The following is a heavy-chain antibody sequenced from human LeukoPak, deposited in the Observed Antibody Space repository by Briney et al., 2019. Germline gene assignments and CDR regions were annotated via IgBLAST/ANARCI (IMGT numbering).Heavy chain of an antibody. CDR3: ARGVGAARPLDY. CDR2: MNPNSGNT. V-gene: IGHV1-8*03. Sequence: VASVKVSCKASGYTFTSYAMNWVRQAPGQGLEWMGWMNPNSGNTGYAQKFQGRVTITRNTSISTAYMELSSLRSEDTAVYYCARGVGAARPLDYWGQGTLVTVSS. D-gene: IGHD1-26*01. J-gene: IGHJ4*02. CDR1: GYTFTSYA.